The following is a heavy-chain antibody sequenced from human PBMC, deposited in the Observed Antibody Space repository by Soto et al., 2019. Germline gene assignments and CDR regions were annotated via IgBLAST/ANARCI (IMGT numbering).Heavy chain of an antibody. CDR3: AKYLLGSWFDP. D-gene: IGHD2-15*01. J-gene: IGHJ5*02. V-gene: IGHV3-30*18. CDR1: GFTFSSYG. CDR2: ISYDGSNK. Sequence: GGSLRLSCAASGFTFSSYGMHWVRQAPGKGLEWVAVISYDGSNKYYADSVKGRFTISRDNSKNTLYLQMNSLRAEDTAVYYCAKYLLGSWFDPWGQGTLVTVSS.